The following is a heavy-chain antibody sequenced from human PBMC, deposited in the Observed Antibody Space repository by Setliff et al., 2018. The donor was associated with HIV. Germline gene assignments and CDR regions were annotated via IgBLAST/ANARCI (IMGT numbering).Heavy chain of an antibody. D-gene: IGHD3-3*01. J-gene: IGHJ4*02. V-gene: IGHV4-34*01. Sequence: SETLSLTCGVFRGPFSGYFWSWIRQSPGRGLEWIGEINFSGTTNYNPSLKSRVTISIDTSKEWFSLDLTSVTAADTATYYCVRGGGEHYSLFSGYYTPWGDFWGQGTLVTVSS. CDR3: VRGGGEHYSLFSGYYTPWGDF. CDR2: INFSGTT. CDR1: RGPFSGYF.